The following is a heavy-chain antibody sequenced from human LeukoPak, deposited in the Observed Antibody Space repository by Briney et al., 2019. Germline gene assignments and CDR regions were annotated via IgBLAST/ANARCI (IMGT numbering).Heavy chain of an antibody. CDR3: ARLRPASFSDWFDP. V-gene: IGHV4-39*01. J-gene: IGHJ5*02. CDR2: IYYSGST. D-gene: IGHD2-2*01. Sequence: SETLSLTCTVSGGSISNSSSYWGWIRQPPGKGLEWIGSIYYSGSTYYNPSLKSRVTISVDTSKNQFSLKLSSVTAADTAVYYCARLRPASFSDWFDPWGQGTLVTVSS. CDR1: GGSISNSSSY.